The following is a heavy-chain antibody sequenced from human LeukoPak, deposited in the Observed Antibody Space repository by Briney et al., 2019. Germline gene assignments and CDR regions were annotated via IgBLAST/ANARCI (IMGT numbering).Heavy chain of an antibody. Sequence: GGSLSLSCAASGFSLSVFNMSWICHSPEKRLECGANIKQDGSEKYNVDSVKGRFTISRDNAKNTLYLQMNSLRAEDTVVYYCARDDNFYYYYMDVWGKGTTVTVSS. CDR3: ARDDNFYYYYMDV. CDR2: IKQDGSEK. V-gene: IGHV3-7*01. J-gene: IGHJ6*03. CDR1: GFSLSVFN.